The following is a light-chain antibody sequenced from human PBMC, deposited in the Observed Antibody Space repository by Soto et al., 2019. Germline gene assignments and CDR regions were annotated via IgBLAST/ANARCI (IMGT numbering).Light chain of an antibody. CDR1: QTIGTF. CDR3: QQTYRTPFT. V-gene: IGKV1-39*01. CDR2: GAS. J-gene: IGKJ4*01. Sequence: DSQMTRSPSSLSASVVERVDMTCRTGQTIGTFLNWYQQKVGKAPKLLIFGASNLQSAVPSRFSGSGSGTEFTLTVSSLEAEDFATYYCQQTYRTPFTFGGGTKVDIK.